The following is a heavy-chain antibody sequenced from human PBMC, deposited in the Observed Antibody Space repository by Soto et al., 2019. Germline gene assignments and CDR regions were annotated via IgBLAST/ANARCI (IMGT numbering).Heavy chain of an antibody. Sequence: GGSLRLSCAASGFTFSGYYMSWIRQAPGKGLEWVSYISRSASTTYYADSVKGRFTISRDDAKNSLYLQMNSLRAEDTAVYYCARAGGTTVTGLWHFDSWGQGTLVTVSS. CDR2: ISRSASTT. V-gene: IGHV3-11*01. CDR3: ARAGGTTVTGLWHFDS. D-gene: IGHD4-17*01. J-gene: IGHJ4*02. CDR1: GFTFSGYY.